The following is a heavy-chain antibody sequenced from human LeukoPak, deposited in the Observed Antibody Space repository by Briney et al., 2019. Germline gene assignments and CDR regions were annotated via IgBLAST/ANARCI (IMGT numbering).Heavy chain of an antibody. D-gene: IGHD5-12*01. CDR1: GFTFKNYG. J-gene: IGHJ4*02. Sequence: GGSLRLSCSASGFTFKNYGLSWVRQPPGKGLEWVSAISGSGANTSYADSVKGRFTISRDNSKNTLYLQMNSLRAEDTAVYYCAKDPGWLLYYFDYWGQGTLVTVSS. CDR3: AKDPGWLLYYFDY. V-gene: IGHV3-23*01. CDR2: ISGSGANT.